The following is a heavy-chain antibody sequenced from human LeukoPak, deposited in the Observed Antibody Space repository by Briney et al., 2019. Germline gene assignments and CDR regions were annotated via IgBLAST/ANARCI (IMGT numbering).Heavy chain of an antibody. CDR2: IRYDGSNK. J-gene: IGHJ3*02. Sequence: GGSLRLSCAASGINFITYALHWVRQAPGKGLEWVAFIRYDGSNKYYADSVKGRFTISRDNSKNTLYLQMNSLRAEDTAVYYCAKVMWRDYYDSSGYPDAFDIWGQGTMVTVSS. CDR1: GINFITYA. V-gene: IGHV3-30*02. D-gene: IGHD3-22*01. CDR3: AKVMWRDYYDSSGYPDAFDI.